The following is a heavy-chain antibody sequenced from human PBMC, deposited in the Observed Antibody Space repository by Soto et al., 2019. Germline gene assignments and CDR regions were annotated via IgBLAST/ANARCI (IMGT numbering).Heavy chain of an antibody. CDR3: ARDTQYYDFWSGYYTGYYYGMDV. D-gene: IGHD3-3*01. V-gene: IGHV1-2*04. CDR2: INPNSGGT. Sequence: GASVKVSCEACGDSFTGYYMHWVRQAPGQGLEWMGWINPNSGGTNYAQKFQGWVTMTRDTSISTAYMELSRLRSDDTAVYYCARDTQYYDFWSGYYTGYYYGMDVWGQGTTVTVSS. J-gene: IGHJ6*02. CDR1: GDSFTGYY.